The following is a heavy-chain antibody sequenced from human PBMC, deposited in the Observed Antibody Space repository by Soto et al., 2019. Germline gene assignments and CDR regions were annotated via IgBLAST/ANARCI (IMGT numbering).Heavy chain of an antibody. CDR2: IYYSGST. V-gene: IGHV4-30-4*01. J-gene: IGHJ6*02. Sequence: QVQLQESGPGLVKPSETLSLTCTVSGGSISSGDYYWSWVRQPPGKGLEWIGYIYYSGSTSYNASLKSRTSISADPSNNQFSLKLHSLTAADTAVYFCGTMPIVVEPAPMDVWGPGTSVTVSS. D-gene: IGHD2-2*01. CDR3: GTMPIVVEPAPMDV. CDR1: GGSISSGDYY.